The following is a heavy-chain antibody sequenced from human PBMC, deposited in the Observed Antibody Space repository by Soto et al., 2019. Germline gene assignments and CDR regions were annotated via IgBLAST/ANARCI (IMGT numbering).Heavy chain of an antibody. V-gene: IGHV4-34*01. J-gene: IGHJ5*02. D-gene: IGHD6-6*01. Sequence: KTSETLSLTCAVYGGSFSGYYWSWIRQPPGKGLEWIGEINHSGSTNYNPSLKSRVTISVDTSKNQFSLKLSSVTAADTAVYYCARGGSSSYPPSNNWFDPWGQGTLVTVSS. CDR2: INHSGST. CDR1: GGSFSGYY. CDR3: ARGGSSSYPPSNNWFDP.